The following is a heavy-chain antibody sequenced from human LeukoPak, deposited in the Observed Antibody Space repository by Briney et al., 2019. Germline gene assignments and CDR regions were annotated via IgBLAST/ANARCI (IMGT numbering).Heavy chain of an antibody. Sequence: GGSLGLSCAASGFTFSSYSMNWVRQAPGKGLEWVSSISSSSSYIYYADSVKGRFTISRDNAKNSLYLQMNSLRAEDTAVYYCANRPSSGWGNFDYWGQGTLVTVSS. CDR1: GFTFSSYS. V-gene: IGHV3-21*01. D-gene: IGHD6-19*01. J-gene: IGHJ4*02. CDR2: ISSSSSYI. CDR3: ANRPSSGWGNFDY.